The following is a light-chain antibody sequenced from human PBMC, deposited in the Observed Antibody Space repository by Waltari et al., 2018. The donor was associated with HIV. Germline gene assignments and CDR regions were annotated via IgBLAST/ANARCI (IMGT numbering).Light chain of an antibody. J-gene: IGLJ1*01. CDR2: DNT. Sequence: QSVLTQPPSVSGAPGQRVTISCTGRTTHIGAGYDVHWYQQVPGRAPKLLIYDNTNRPSGVPDRFSGYKSGTSAALAITGLQAVDETDYYCQSFDTSLSASVFGTGTRVTVL. V-gene: IGLV1-40*01. CDR3: QSFDTSLSASV. CDR1: TTHIGAGYD.